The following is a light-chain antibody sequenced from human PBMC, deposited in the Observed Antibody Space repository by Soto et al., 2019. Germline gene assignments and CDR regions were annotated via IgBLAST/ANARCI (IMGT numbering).Light chain of an antibody. J-gene: IGKJ1*01. Sequence: EIVLTQSPGTLSLSPGERATLSCRASQSVSNNYLAWYQQKPGQAPRLLIYGASNRATGIPDRFSGSGSGTDFPLTISRLEPEVFAVYYCHQYGSSGTFGQWTKVEIK. CDR1: QSVSNNY. V-gene: IGKV3-20*01. CDR2: GAS. CDR3: HQYGSSGT.